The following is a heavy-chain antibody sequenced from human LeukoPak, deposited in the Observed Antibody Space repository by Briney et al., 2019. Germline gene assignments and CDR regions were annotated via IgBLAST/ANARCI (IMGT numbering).Heavy chain of an antibody. J-gene: IGHJ3*02. CDR3: ARQGYDILTGYIDAFDI. CDR1: GGSISSYY. Sequence: SETLSLTCTVSGGSISSYYWGWIRQPPGKGLEWIGYISYSGSTNYNPSLKSRVTISIDTSKNQFSLKLRSVTAADTAIYYCARQGYDILTGYIDAFDIWGQGTMVTVSS. V-gene: IGHV4-59*08. D-gene: IGHD3-9*01. CDR2: ISYSGST.